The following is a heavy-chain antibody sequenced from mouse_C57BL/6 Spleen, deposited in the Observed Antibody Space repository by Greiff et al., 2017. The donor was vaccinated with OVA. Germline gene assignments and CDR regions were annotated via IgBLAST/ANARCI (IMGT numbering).Heavy chain of an antibody. Sequence: QVQLQQPGAELVKPGASVKMSCKASGYTFTSYWITWVKQRPGQGLEWIGDIYPGSGSTNYTEKFKSKATLTVDTSSSTAYMQLSSRTSEDSAVYYCARSGGYYRLAYWGQGTLVTVSA. J-gene: IGHJ3*01. CDR2: IYPGSGST. CDR1: GYTFTSYW. D-gene: IGHD2-3*01. V-gene: IGHV1-55*01. CDR3: ARSGGYYRLAY.